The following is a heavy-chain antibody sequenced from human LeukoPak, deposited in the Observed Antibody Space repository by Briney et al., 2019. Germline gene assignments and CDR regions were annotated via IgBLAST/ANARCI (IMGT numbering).Heavy chain of an antibody. Sequence: PGGSLRLSCAASGFTFSSYWMSWVRQAPGKGLEWVANIKQDGSEKYYVDSVKGRFTISRDNAKNSLYLQMNSLRAEDTAVYYCARARLLWFGEPDAFDIWGQGTMVTVSS. V-gene: IGHV3-7*01. J-gene: IGHJ3*02. CDR2: IKQDGSEK. CDR3: ARARLLWFGEPDAFDI. CDR1: GFTFSSYW. D-gene: IGHD3-10*01.